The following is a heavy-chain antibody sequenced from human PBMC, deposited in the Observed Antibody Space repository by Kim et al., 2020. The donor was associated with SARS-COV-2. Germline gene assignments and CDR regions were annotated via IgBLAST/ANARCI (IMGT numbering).Heavy chain of an antibody. CDR3: VKDMRMAAGVGGD. Sequence: GGSLRLSCAASGFTFSSYGMHWVRQAPGKGLEWEAVISYDGSNKYYADSVKGRFTISRDNSKNTLYLQMNSLRAEDTAVYYCVKDMRMAAGVGGDWGQG. CDR2: ISYDGSNK. J-gene: IGHJ4*02. CDR1: GFTFSSYG. V-gene: IGHV3-30*18. D-gene: IGHD2-15*01.